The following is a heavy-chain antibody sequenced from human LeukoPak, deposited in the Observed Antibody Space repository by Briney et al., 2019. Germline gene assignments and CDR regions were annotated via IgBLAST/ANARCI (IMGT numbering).Heavy chain of an antibody. CDR2: ITGDSTYI. V-gene: IGHV3-21*01. CDR1: GFSFRTYS. D-gene: IGHD5-18*01. CDR3: ARDCESGYSYGLC. Sequence: GGSLRLSCAVSGFSFRTYSMNWVRQAPGKGLEWVSTITGDSTYIRYADSVRGRFTISRDNAKSSLYLQMNSLRVEDTAVYYCARDCESGYSYGLCWGQGTLVTVSS. J-gene: IGHJ4*02.